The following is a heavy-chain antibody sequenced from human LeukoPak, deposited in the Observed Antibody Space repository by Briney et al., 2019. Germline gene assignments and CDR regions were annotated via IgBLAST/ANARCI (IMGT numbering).Heavy chain of an antibody. V-gene: IGHV3-64D*06. J-gene: IGHJ4*02. CDR2: ISMNVQTT. CDR3: VREGLERRTNFDY. D-gene: IGHD1-1*01. Sequence: GGSLRFSCSASGFTFTSHVMHWVRQAPGKGLQYVSGISMNVQTTYHAGSVKGRFTISRDSSKNTVYLQMNSLTAEDTAVYYCVREGLERRTNFDYWGQGTLVSVSS. CDR1: GFTFTSHV.